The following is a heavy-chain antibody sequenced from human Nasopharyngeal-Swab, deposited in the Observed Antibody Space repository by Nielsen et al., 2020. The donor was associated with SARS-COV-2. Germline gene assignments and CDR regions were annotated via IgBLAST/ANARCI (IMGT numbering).Heavy chain of an antibody. V-gene: IGHV4-34*01. D-gene: IGHD3-3*01. Sequence: WIRQPPGKGLEWIGEINHSGSTNYNPSLKSRVTISIDTSKNQFSLKLSSVTAADTAVYYCARGGRITIFGGVIKGLYFDYWGQGTLVTVSS. CDR3: ARGGRITIFGGVIKGLYFDY. J-gene: IGHJ4*02. CDR2: INHSGST.